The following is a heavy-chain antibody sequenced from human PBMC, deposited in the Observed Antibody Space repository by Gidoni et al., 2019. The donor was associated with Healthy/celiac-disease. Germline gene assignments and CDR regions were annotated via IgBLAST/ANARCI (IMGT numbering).Heavy chain of an antibody. D-gene: IGHD3-3*01. J-gene: IGHJ5*02. CDR1: GYTFTSYY. CDR2: INPSGGST. Sequence: QVQLVQSGAEVKKPGASVKVSCKASGYTFTSYYMHWVGQAPGQGLEWMGIINPSGGSTSYAQKFQGRVTMTRDTSTSTVYMELSSLRSEDTAVYYCARRIGYYDFWSAFWFDPWGQGTLVTVSS. CDR3: ARRIGYYDFWSAFWFDP. V-gene: IGHV1-46*01.